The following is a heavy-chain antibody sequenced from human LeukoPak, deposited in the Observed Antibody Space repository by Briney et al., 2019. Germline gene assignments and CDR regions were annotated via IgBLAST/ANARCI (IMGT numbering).Heavy chain of an antibody. CDR3: ARESCSGGSCYYGMDV. Sequence: ASVKVSCKASGYTFTSYGISLVRQAPGQGLEWMGWISAYNGNTNYAQKLQGRVTMTTDTSTSTAYMELRSLRSDDTAVYYCARESCSGGSCYYGMDVWGQGTTVTVSS. CDR1: GYTFTSYG. J-gene: IGHJ6*02. CDR2: ISAYNGNT. V-gene: IGHV1-18*01. D-gene: IGHD2-15*01.